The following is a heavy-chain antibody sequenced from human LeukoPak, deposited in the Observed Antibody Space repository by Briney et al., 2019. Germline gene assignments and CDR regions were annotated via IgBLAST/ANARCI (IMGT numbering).Heavy chain of an antibody. CDR1: GGSISSHY. D-gene: IGHD6-13*01. CDR2: IYYSGST. CDR3: ARGGSSWYGGWFDP. Sequence: SETLSLTCTVSGGSISSHYWSWIRQPPGKGLEWIGYIYYSGSTNYNPSLKSRVTISVDTSKNQFSLKLSSVTAADTAVYYCARGGSSWYGGWFDPWGQGTLVTVSS. V-gene: IGHV4-59*11. J-gene: IGHJ5*02.